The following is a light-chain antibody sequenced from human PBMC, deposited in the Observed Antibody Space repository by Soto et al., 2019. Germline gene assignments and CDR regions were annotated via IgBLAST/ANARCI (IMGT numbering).Light chain of an antibody. V-gene: IGKV1-5*03. CDR3: QQYHSYSLT. Sequence: DIQMTQSPSTLSASVGDRVTITCRASQSISSCLAWYQQKPGKDPKLLIYKASSLEGGVPSRFSGSGSGTDFTLTISSLQPDDCATYYCQQYHSYSLTFGGGTKVDIK. CDR2: KAS. CDR1: QSISSC. J-gene: IGKJ4*01.